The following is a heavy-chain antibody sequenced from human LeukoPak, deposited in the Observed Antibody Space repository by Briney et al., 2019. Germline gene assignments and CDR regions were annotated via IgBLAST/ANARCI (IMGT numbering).Heavy chain of an antibody. CDR2: ISAYNGNT. V-gene: IGHV1-18*01. J-gene: IGHJ4*02. Sequence: GASVKVSCKASGYTFTSHGISWVRQAPGQGLEWMGWISAYNGNTNYAQKLQGRVTMTTDTSTSTAYMELRSLRSDDTAVYYCARDARYYYDSSGINFDYWGQGTLVTVSS. CDR1: GYTFTSHG. D-gene: IGHD3-22*01. CDR3: ARDARYYYDSSGINFDY.